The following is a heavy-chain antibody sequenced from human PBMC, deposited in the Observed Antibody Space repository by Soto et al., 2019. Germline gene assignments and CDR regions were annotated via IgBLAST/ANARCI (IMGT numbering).Heavy chain of an antibody. Sequence: EVQLLESGGGLVQPGGSLRLSCAASGFTFSSYAMSWVRQAPGKGLEWVSSISGSGGSTYYADSVKGRFTISRDNSKKTLYLQMNSMRADDTAVYTCAPAVWSGYYYFDNWGQGTLVTVSS. CDR1: GFTFSSYA. CDR3: APAVWSGYYYFDN. D-gene: IGHD3-3*01. CDR2: ISGSGGST. V-gene: IGHV3-23*01. J-gene: IGHJ4*02.